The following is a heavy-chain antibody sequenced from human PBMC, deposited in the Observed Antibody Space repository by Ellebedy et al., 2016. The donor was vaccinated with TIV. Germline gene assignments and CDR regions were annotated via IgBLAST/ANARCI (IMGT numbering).Heavy chain of an antibody. Sequence: GGSLRLSCVASGFTFSSYEMNWVRQAPGQGLEWVSYISKSGSAVLYAESVKGRFTISRDNAKNSLFLQMNSLRVDDTALYYCARWFRVEAELWYYDNWGQGALVTVSS. V-gene: IGHV3-48*03. CDR1: GFTFSSYE. D-gene: IGHD1-7*01. CDR3: ARWFRVEAELWYYDN. CDR2: ISKSGSAV. J-gene: IGHJ4*02.